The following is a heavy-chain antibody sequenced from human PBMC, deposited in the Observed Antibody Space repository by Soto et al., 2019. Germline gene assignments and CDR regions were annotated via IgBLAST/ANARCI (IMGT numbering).Heavy chain of an antibody. CDR1: GYTFSKYF. Sequence: ASVKVSCKASGYTFSKYFIHWVRQAPGQGLEWIGIINPSRGSATYGPIFQGRVSLTTDMPTSTVYMGLSSLRSEDTAIYYCARPLIGNTIDLWGQGTSVTVSS. CDR3: ARPLIGNTIDL. J-gene: IGHJ3*01. CDR2: INPSRGSA. D-gene: IGHD1-7*01. V-gene: IGHV1-46*01.